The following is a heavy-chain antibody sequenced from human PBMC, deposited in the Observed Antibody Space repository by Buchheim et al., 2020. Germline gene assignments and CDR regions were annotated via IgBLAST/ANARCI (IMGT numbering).Heavy chain of an antibody. J-gene: IGHJ4*02. CDR3: ARESTGGRGYFDY. V-gene: IGHV4-59*01. CDR1: GGSISSYY. CDR2: TN. Sequence: QVQLQESGPGLVKPSETLSLTCIVSGGSISSYYWSWIRQPPGKGLEWIGNTNNYNPSLKRRVTIAVDTSKNQISLKQNSMTAADTAVYYCARESTGGRGYFDYWGQGTL. D-gene: IGHD2-15*01.